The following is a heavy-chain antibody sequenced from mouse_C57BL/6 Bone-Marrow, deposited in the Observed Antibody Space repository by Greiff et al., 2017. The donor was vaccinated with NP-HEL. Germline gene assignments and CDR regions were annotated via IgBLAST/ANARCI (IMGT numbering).Heavy chain of an antibody. V-gene: IGHV1-81*01. CDR1: GYTFTSYG. CDR2: IYPRSGNT. J-gene: IGHJ4*01. Sequence: VHLVESGAELARPGASVKLSCKASGYTFTSYGISWVKQRTGQGLEWIGEIYPRSGNTYYNEKFKGKATLTADKSSSTAYMELRSLTSEDSAVYFCARWLLRAMDYWGQGTSVTVSS. CDR3: ARWLLRAMDY. D-gene: IGHD2-3*01.